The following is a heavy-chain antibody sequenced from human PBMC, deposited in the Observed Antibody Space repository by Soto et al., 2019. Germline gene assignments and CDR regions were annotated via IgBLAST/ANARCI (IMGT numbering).Heavy chain of an antibody. Sequence: EVQLVESGGGLVQPGGSLRLSCVASGFTFNIYWMHWVRQAPGKGLEWVSRIDNDGSATTYAVSVKGRFTISRDNAKNTLFLQMNTLRVDDADVYYCARATCTSYWGQGTLVTVSS. CDR3: ARATCTSY. J-gene: IGHJ4*02. D-gene: IGHD2-2*01. V-gene: IGHV3-74*01. CDR1: GFTFNIYW. CDR2: IDNDGSAT.